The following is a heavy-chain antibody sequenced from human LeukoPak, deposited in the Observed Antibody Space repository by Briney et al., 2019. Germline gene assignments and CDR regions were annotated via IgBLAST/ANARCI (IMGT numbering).Heavy chain of an antibody. J-gene: IGHJ5*02. CDR3: ARAYAAVVVVAATSWFDP. CDR2: INHSGST. Sequence: SETLSLTCAVCGGSFSGYYWIWIRQPPRKGLEWIMEINHSGSTNYNPSLKSRVTISVDTSKNQFSLKPSSVTAADTAVYYCARAYAAVVVVAATSWFDPWGQGTLVTVSS. CDR1: GGSFSGYY. D-gene: IGHD2-15*01. V-gene: IGHV4-34*01.